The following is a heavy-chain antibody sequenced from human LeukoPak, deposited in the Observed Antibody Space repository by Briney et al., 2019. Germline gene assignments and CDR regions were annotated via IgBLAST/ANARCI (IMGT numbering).Heavy chain of an antibody. V-gene: IGHV3-48*03. Sequence: GGSLRLSCVASGFSFNTYEMNWVRQAPGKGLEWISYISVGGSDEDYADSVKGRFSVSRDNAKNSLFLQMNSLRVGDTAVYYCARDVGFYNGWPAWGQGTLVTVSS. CDR1: GFSFNTYE. CDR3: ARDVGFYNGWPA. J-gene: IGHJ5*02. CDR2: ISVGGSDE. D-gene: IGHD5-24*01.